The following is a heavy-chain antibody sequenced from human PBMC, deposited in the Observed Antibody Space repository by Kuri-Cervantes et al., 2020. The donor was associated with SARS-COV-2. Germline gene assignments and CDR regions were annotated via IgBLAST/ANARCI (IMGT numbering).Heavy chain of an antibody. D-gene: IGHD1-26*01. CDR3: ARGVVGATTVWDYYYYGMDV. CDR1: GFTFSTYW. J-gene: IGHJ6*02. CDR2: ISGSGGST. Sequence: GVLKISCTASGFTFSTYWMHWVRQLPGKGLVWVSAISGSGGSTYYADSVKGRFTISRDNSKNTLYLQMNSLRAEDTAVYYCARGVVGATTVWDYYYYGMDVWGQGTTVTVSS. V-gene: IGHV3-74*01.